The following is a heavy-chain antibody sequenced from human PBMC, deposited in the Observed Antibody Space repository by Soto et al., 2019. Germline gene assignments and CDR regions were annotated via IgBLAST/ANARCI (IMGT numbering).Heavy chain of an antibody. CDR2: MNLNSGNT. V-gene: IGHV1-8*01. J-gene: IGHJ4*02. Sequence: QVRLVQSGAEGKKPGAPGKVSCKPPGYTFTGYDFNWARQATGKGLEGMGWMNLNSGNTGYPQKFQGRVTMTRNTSISTAYMELSSLRSEDTAVYYCARTLYGDNVDYWGQGTLVTVSS. CDR1: GYTFTGYD. D-gene: IGHD4-17*01. CDR3: ARTLYGDNVDY.